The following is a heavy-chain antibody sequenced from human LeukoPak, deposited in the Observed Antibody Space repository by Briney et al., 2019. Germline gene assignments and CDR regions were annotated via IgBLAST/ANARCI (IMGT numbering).Heavy chain of an antibody. V-gene: IGHV4-39*07. J-gene: IGHJ4*02. CDR2: IYYSGST. CDR3: ACITVVVTPPFDY. Sequence: SETLSLTCTVSGGSISSSSYYWGWIRQPPGKGLEWIGSIYYSGSTYYNPSLKSRVTISVDTSKNQFSLKLSSVTAADTAVYYCACITVVVTPPFDYWGQGTLVTVSS. D-gene: IGHD2-21*02. CDR1: GGSISSSSYY.